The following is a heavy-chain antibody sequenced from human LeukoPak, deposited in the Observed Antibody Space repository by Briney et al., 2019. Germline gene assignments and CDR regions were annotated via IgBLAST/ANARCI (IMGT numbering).Heavy chain of an antibody. V-gene: IGHV1-46*01. Sequence: ASVKVSCKASGYTFTSYYMHWVRQAPGQGLEWMGIINPSGGSTSYAQKFQGRVTMTRDTPTSTVYMELSSLRSEDTAVYYCARDRWGQGDSSGYYYFPFSLGSDYWGQGTLVTVSS. CDR1: GYTFTSYY. J-gene: IGHJ4*02. D-gene: IGHD3-22*01. CDR3: ARDRWGQGDSSGYYYFPFSLGSDY. CDR2: INPSGGST.